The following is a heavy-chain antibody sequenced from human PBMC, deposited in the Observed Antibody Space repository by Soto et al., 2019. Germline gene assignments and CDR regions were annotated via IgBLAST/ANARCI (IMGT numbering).Heavy chain of an antibody. J-gene: IGHJ4*02. CDR3: AHRRANGDRIDY. V-gene: IGHV2-5*02. D-gene: IGHD2-21*01. CDR1: GFSLSTSGVG. CDR2: IYWDDDK. Sequence: QITLKESGPTLVKPTQTLTLTCTFSGFSLSTSGVGVGWIRQPPGKALEWLALIYWDDDKRYSPSLKSRLTIPKDTSKNQVVLTMTNMDPVDTATYYCAHRRANGDRIDYWGQGTLVTVSS.